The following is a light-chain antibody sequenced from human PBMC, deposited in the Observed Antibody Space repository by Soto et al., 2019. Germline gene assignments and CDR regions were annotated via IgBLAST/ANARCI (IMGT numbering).Light chain of an antibody. J-gene: IGLJ3*02. V-gene: IGLV4-69*01. Sequence: QLVLTQSPSASASLGASVKLTCTLRSGHSSYAIAWHQQQPEKGPRYLMKLNSDGSHSKGDGIPDRFSGSSSGAERYLTISSLQSEDEADYYCQTWGTGIYWVFGGGTKVTVL. CDR2: LNSDGSH. CDR3: QTWGTGIYWV. CDR1: SGHSSYA.